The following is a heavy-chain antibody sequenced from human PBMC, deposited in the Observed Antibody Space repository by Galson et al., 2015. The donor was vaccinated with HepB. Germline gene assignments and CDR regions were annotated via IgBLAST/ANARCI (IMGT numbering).Heavy chain of an antibody. J-gene: IGHJ3*02. CDR1: GFTFSSYW. V-gene: IGHV3-7*01. D-gene: IGHD5-24*01. CDR2: IKQDGSEK. Sequence: SLRLSCAASGFTFSSYWMSWVRQAPGKGLEWVANIKQDGSEKYYVDPVKGRFTISRDNSKNTLYLQMNSLRTEDTAVYYCARDLGWQQFSDAFDIWGQGTMVTVSS. CDR3: ARDLGWQQFSDAFDI.